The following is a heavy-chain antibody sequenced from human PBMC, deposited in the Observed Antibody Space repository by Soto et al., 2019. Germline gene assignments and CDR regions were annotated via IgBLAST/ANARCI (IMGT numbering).Heavy chain of an antibody. CDR2: IIPIFGTA. V-gene: IGHV1-69*01. CDR1: GGTFSSYA. D-gene: IGHD2-2*01. Sequence: QVQLVQSGAEVKKPGSSVKVSCKASGGTFSSYAIRWVRQAPGQGLEWLGGIIPIFGTANYAQKFQGRVTITADESTSTAYMELSSLRSEDTAVYYCASDLARESRHSTVYGMDVWGQGTTVTVSS. CDR3: ASDLARESRHSTVYGMDV. J-gene: IGHJ6*02.